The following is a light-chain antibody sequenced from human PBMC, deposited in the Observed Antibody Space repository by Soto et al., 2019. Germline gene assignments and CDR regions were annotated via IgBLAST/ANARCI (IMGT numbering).Light chain of an antibody. Sequence: EIVMTQSPATLSVSPGERATLSCRASQSVSSNLAWYQQKPGQAPRLLIYGASTRATGIPARFSGSGSGTEFTLTISSLQSEAFAVDYCQQYNNWWTFGQGTKVEIK. J-gene: IGKJ1*01. V-gene: IGKV3-15*01. CDR1: QSVSSN. CDR2: GAS. CDR3: QQYNNWWT.